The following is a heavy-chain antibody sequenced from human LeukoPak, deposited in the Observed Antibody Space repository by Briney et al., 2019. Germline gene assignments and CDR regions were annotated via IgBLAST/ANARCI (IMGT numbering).Heavy chain of an antibody. J-gene: IGHJ5*02. V-gene: IGHV4-34*01. D-gene: IGHD2-2*03. CDR3: ARGGYCSSTSCFTSSAFDP. CDR1: GGSFSGYY. CDR2: INHSGST. Sequence: SETLSLTCAVYGGSFSGYYWSWIRQPPGRGLEWIGEINHSGSTNYNPSLKSRATISVDTSKNQFSLKLSSVTAADTAVYYCARGGYCSSTSCFTSSAFDPWGQGTLVTVSS.